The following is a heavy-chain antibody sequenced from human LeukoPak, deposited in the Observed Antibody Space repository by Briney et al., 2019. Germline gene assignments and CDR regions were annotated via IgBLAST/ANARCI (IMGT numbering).Heavy chain of an antibody. Sequence: KSGGSLRLSCAGSEFTFSSYSMHWVRQAPGKGLELVSSISGSSDDIYYADSVKGRFTVSRDNSKNSLYLQMKRLRAEDTALYYCARRGYHDYSGFDYWGQGTLVTVSS. V-gene: IGHV3-21*06. J-gene: IGHJ4*02. CDR1: EFTFSSYS. CDR3: ARRGYHDYSGFDY. D-gene: IGHD1-26*01. CDR2: ISGSSDDI.